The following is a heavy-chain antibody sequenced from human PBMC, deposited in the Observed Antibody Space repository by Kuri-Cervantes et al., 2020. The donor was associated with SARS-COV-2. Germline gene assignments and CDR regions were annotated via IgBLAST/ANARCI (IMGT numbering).Heavy chain of an antibody. CDR3: AKDLTFVVAAPAVIRATKALPIT. D-gene: IGHD2-2*02. CDR2: ISGSGGST. CDR1: GFTFSSYA. J-gene: IGHJ5*02. V-gene: IGHV3-23*01. Sequence: GGSLTLSCAASGFTFSSYAMSWVRQAPGKGLEWVSAISGSGGSTYYADSVKGRFTISRDNSKNTLYLQMNSLRAEDTAVYYCAKDLTFVVAAPAVIRATKALPITWGQGTLVTVSS.